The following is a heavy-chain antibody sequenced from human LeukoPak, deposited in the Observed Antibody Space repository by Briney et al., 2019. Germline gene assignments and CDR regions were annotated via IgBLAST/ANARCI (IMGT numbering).Heavy chain of an antibody. CDR3: ARGLSLDSTSPRLFDY. D-gene: IGHD3-3*01. V-gene: IGHV1-18*01. CDR1: DTFTSYG. Sequence: ASVKVSCKASDTFTSYGISWVRQAPGQGLEWMGWISAYNGNTNYAQKLQGRVTMTTDTSTSTAYMELRSLRSDDTAVYYCARGLSLDSTSPRLFDYWGQGTLVTVSS. J-gene: IGHJ4*02. CDR2: ISAYNGNT.